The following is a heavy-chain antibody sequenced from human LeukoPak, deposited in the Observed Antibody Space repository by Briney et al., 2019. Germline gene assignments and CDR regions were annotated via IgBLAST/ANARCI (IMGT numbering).Heavy chain of an antibody. CDR3: ATGEIVGATTDAFDI. J-gene: IGHJ3*02. D-gene: IGHD1-26*01. Sequence: VYRDALGELAMHCGRRITEKKIEWMGGFDPEDGETIYAQKFQGRVTMTEDTSTDTAYMELSSLRSEDTAVYYCATGEIVGATTDAFDIWGQGTMVTVSS. CDR1: RDALGELA. CDR2: FDPEDGET. V-gene: IGHV1-24*01.